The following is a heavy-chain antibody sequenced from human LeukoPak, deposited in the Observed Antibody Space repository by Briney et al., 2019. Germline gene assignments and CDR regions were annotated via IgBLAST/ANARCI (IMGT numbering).Heavy chain of an antibody. J-gene: IGHJ4*02. CDR1: GGSISNTNW. CDR2: ISLSGLT. CDR3: SRENGAFSPFDY. V-gene: IGHV4-4*02. Sequence: SGTLSLTCGVSGGSISNTNWWSWVRPPPGQGLEWIGEISLSGLTNYNPSLKSRVTVSLDKSKNHLSLNLTSVTAADTAVYYCSRENGAFSPFDYWGQGTLVTVPS. D-gene: IGHD2-8*01.